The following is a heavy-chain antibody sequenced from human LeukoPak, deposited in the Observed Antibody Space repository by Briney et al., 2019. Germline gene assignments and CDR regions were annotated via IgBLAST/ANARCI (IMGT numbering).Heavy chain of an antibody. V-gene: IGHV4-30-4*08. J-gene: IGHJ6*03. CDR2: IYYSGST. CDR3: AREEYSSPLRYYYYMDV. CDR1: GGSISSGDYY. Sequence: SEALSLTCTVSGGSISSGDYYWSWIRQPPGKGLEWIGYIYYSGSTYYNPSLKRRVTISVDTSKNQFSLKLSSVTAADTAVYYCAREEYSSPLRYYYYMDVWGKGTTVTASS. D-gene: IGHD6-6*01.